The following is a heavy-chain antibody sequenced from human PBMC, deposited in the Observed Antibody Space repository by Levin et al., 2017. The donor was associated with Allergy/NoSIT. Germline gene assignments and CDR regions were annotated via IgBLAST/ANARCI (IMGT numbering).Heavy chain of an antibody. D-gene: IGHD4-17*01. Sequence: GESLKISCAASGFTFSSYAMHWVRQAPGKGLEWVAVISYDGSNKYYADSVKGRFTISRDNSKNTLYLQMNSLRAEDTAVYYCATGPTVTTGYWGQGTLVTVSS. CDR2: ISYDGSNK. J-gene: IGHJ4*02. V-gene: IGHV3-30*04. CDR1: GFTFSSYA. CDR3: ATGPTVTTGY.